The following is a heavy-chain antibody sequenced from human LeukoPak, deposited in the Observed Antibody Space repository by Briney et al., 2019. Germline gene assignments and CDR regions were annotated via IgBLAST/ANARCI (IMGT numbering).Heavy chain of an antibody. CDR1: GFTFSDYY. V-gene: IGHV3-11*04. J-gene: IGHJ3*02. Sequence: GGSLRLSCAASGFTFSDYYMSWIRQAPGKGLEWVSYISSSGSTIYYADSVKGRFTISRDNAKNSLYPQMNSLRAEDTAVYYCARQYCSSTSCLDAFDIWGQGTMVTVSS. D-gene: IGHD2-2*01. CDR2: ISSSGSTI. CDR3: ARQYCSSTSCLDAFDI.